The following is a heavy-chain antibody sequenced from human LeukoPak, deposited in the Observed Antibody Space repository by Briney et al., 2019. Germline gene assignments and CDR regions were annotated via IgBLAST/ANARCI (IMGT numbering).Heavy chain of an antibody. CDR2: ISAYNGNT. V-gene: IGHV1-18*01. D-gene: IGHD5-12*01. J-gene: IGHJ3*02. CDR1: GYTFTSYG. Sequence: GASVKVSCKASGYTFTSYGISWVQHAPGQGLEWMGWISAYNGNTNYAQKLQGRVTMTTDTSTSTAYMELRRLGSDDTAVYYCAGSSGYDARDAFDIWGQGTMVTVSS. CDR3: AGSSGYDARDAFDI.